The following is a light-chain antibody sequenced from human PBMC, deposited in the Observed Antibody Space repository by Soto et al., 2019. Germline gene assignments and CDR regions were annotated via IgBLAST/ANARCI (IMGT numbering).Light chain of an antibody. CDR3: QQYDNLPPWT. CDR2: GAS. Sequence: EVVMTQSPATLSVSPGERATLSCRASQSVGSYLAWYQHKPGQAPRLLIYGASIRATGVPARFSGSGSGTEFTLTISSLQSVDFAVYFCQQYDNLPPWTFGLGTTVEVK. CDR1: QSVGSY. V-gene: IGKV3-15*01. J-gene: IGKJ1*01.